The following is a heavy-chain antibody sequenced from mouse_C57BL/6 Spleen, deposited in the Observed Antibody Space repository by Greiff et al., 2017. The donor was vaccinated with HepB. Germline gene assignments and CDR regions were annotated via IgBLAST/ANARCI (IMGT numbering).Heavy chain of an antibody. V-gene: IGHV1-82*01. D-gene: IGHD1-1*01. J-gene: IGHJ1*03. Sequence: QVQLQQSGPELVKPGASVKISCKASGYAFSSSWMNWVKQRPGTGLEWIGRIYPGDGDTNYNGKFKGKATLTADKSSSPAYMQLSSLTSEDSAVYFCAREDDGSSYDWYFDVWGTGTTVTVSS. CDR1: GYAFSSSW. CDR2: IYPGDGDT. CDR3: AREDDGSSYDWYFDV.